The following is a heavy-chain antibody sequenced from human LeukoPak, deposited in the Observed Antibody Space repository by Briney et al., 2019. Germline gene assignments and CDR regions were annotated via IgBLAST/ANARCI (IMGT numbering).Heavy chain of an antibody. CDR2: IRSKADGGTT. CDR3: TRDQALRYFDWLLLYYFDY. D-gene: IGHD3-9*01. V-gene: IGHV3-49*03. CDR1: GFTFGDYA. Sequence: GGSLTLSCTASGFTFGDYAMSWFRQAPGKGLEWVGFIRSKADGGTTEYAASVKGRFTISRDDSKSIAYLQMNSLKTEDTAVYYCTRDQALRYFDWLLLYYFDYWGQGTLVTVSS. J-gene: IGHJ4*02.